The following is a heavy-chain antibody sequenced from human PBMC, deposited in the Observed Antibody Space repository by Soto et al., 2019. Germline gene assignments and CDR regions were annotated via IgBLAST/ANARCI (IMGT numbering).Heavy chain of an antibody. CDR3: ARGGGFCGADCYKGGIDY. V-gene: IGHV3-30-3*01. CDR1: GFAFSPYT. CDR2: ISYDGGDK. Sequence: GGSLRLSCAASGFAFSPYTMHWFRQTPGKGLEWVAVISYDGGDKYYADSVRGRFTISRDNSKNTLFLQMNNLRAEDTALYYCARGGGFCGADCYKGGIDYWGQGALVTVSS. D-gene: IGHD2-21*02. J-gene: IGHJ4*02.